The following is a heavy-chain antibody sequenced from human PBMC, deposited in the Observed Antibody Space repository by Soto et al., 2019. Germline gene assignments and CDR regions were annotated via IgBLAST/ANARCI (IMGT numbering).Heavy chain of an antibody. CDR3: ARDPNYYDSSGYYWFDP. CDR2: IIPIFDTA. J-gene: IGHJ5*02. CDR1: GGTFSSYG. Sequence: SVKVSCKASGGTFSSYGITWVRQAPGQGLEWMGGIIPIFDTANYAQKFQGRVTITADESTSTAYMELSSLRSEDTAVYYCARDPNYYDSSGYYWFDPWGQGTLVTVSS. D-gene: IGHD3-22*01. V-gene: IGHV1-69*13.